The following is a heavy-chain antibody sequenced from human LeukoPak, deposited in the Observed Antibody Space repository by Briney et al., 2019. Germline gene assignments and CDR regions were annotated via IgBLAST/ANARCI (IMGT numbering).Heavy chain of an antibody. J-gene: IGHJ4*02. CDR1: GGSFSGYY. V-gene: IGHV4-34*01. CDR2: IYHSGST. CDR3: ARDTYYYDSSGLYYFDY. Sequence: SETLSLTCAVYGGSFSGYYWSWIRQPPGKGLEWIGEIYHSGSTNYNPSLKSRVTMSVDTSKNQFSLKLSSVTAADTAVYYCARDTYYYDSSGLYYFDYWGQGTLVTVSS. D-gene: IGHD3-22*01.